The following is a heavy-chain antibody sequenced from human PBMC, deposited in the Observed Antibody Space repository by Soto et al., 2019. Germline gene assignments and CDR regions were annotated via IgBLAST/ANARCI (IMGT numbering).Heavy chain of an antibody. D-gene: IGHD2-21*02. Sequence: EVQLVESGGGLVQPGRSLRLSCAASGFTFDDYAMHWVRQAPGKGLEWVSGITWNSGNIGYADSVKGRFTISRDNAKNSLYLQMNSLRAEDTALYYCAKGRPYCGGDCFSWYFELWGRGTLVTVSS. CDR1: GFTFDDYA. CDR3: AKGRPYCGGDCFSWYFEL. J-gene: IGHJ2*01. V-gene: IGHV3-9*01. CDR2: ITWNSGNI.